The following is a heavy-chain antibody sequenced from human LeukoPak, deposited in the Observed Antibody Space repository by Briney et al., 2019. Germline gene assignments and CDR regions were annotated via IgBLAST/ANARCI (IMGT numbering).Heavy chain of an antibody. Sequence: GGSLRLSCAASGFTSSSYSMNWVRQAPGKGLEWVSYISSSSNTIYYADSVKGRFTISRDNAKNSLFLQMNSLRAEDTAVYYCAREYCSSTSCYGMDVWGQGTTVTVSS. CDR2: ISSSSNTI. D-gene: IGHD2-2*01. CDR1: GFTSSSYS. CDR3: AREYCSSTSCYGMDV. J-gene: IGHJ6*02. V-gene: IGHV3-48*04.